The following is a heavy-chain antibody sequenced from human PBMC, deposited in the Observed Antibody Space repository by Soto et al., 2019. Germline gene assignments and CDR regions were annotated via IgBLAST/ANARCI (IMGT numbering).Heavy chain of an antibody. V-gene: IGHV3-21*01. Sequence: EVQLVESGGGLVKPGGSLRLSCAASGFTFSSYSMNWVRQAPGKGLEWVSAISSGSSYIYYADSLKGRFTVSRDNAKNSMYLQMNSLRAEDTAVYYYALGEMATVPFDYWGQGTLVTVSS. J-gene: IGHJ4*02. D-gene: IGHD4-4*01. CDR2: ISSGSSYI. CDR3: ALGEMATVPFDY. CDR1: GFTFSSYS.